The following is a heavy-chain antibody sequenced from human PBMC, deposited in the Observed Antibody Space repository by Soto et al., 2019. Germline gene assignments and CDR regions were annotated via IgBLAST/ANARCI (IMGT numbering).Heavy chain of an antibody. D-gene: IGHD1-1*01. CDR1: GFTFSRYA. J-gene: IGHJ5*02. V-gene: IGHV3-23*01. CDR2: ITATADTS. CDR3: ARDPLKYNGDWYTYWFCP. Sequence: PGGSLRLSCAASGFTFSRYAMSWVRQAAGKGLEWVAGITATADTSYYAESVKGRFTISRDNSKNTLYLQMDSLRAEDTAVYYCARDPLKYNGDWYTYWFCPWGLGTLVTVYS.